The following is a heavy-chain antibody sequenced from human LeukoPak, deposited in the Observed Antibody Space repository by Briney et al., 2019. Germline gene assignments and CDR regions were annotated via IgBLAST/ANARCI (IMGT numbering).Heavy chain of an antibody. J-gene: IGHJ3*02. Sequence: GGSLRLSCAASGFTFSSYGMHWVRQAPGKGLEWVAVISYDGSNKYYADSVKGRFTISRDNSKNTLYLEMNSLRAEDMAVYYCSKVARGAFDIWGQGTMVTVSS. CDR3: SKVARGAFDI. V-gene: IGHV3-30*18. CDR1: GFTFSSYG. CDR2: ISYDGSNK. D-gene: IGHD3-10*01.